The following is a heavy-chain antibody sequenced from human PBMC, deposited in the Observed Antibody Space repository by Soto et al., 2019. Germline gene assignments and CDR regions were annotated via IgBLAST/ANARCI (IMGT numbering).Heavy chain of an antibody. CDR3: ARHRGWELHGIDY. CDR2: IYYSGST. Sequence: QLQLQESGPGLVKPSETLSLTCTVSGGSISSSSYYWGWIRQPPGKGLEWIGSIYYSGSTYYNPSHKSRVTISVDTSKNQFSLKLSSVTAADTAVYYCARHRGWELHGIDYWGQGTLVTVSS. D-gene: IGHD1-26*01. CDR1: GGSISSSSYY. J-gene: IGHJ4*02. V-gene: IGHV4-39*01.